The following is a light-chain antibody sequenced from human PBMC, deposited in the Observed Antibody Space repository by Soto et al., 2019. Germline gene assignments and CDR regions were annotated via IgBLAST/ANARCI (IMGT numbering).Light chain of an antibody. Sequence: QSVLTQPRSVSGSPGQSVTISCTGTSSDVGDYNYVSWYQQRPGKAPRLMIYDVTKRPSGVPDRFSGSQSGNTASLTISGLQAEDEADYYCCSYAGSYTGVFGTGTKVTVL. CDR3: CSYAGSYTGV. CDR2: DVT. V-gene: IGLV2-11*01. J-gene: IGLJ1*01. CDR1: SSDVGDYNY.